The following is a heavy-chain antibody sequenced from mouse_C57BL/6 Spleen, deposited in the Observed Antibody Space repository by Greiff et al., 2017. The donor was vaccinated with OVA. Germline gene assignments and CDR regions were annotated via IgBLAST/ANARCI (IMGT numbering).Heavy chain of an antibody. V-gene: IGHV5-9*01. D-gene: IGHD2-4*01. CDR3: ARQGYDYDYAMDD. J-gene: IGHJ4*01. CDR2: ISGGGGNT. Sequence: EVKLVESGGGLVKPGGSLKLSCAASGFTFSSYTMSWVRQTPEKRLEWVATISGGGGNTYYPDSVKGRFTISRDNAKNTRYLQMSSLRAEDTALYYCARQGYDYDYAMDDWGQGTSVTVAS. CDR1: GFTFSSYT.